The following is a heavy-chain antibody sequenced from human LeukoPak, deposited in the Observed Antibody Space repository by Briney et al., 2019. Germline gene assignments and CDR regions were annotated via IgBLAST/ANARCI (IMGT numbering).Heavy chain of an antibody. D-gene: IGHD5-24*01. J-gene: IGHJ5*02. CDR3: ARARDGYNYWFDP. CDR2: INPNSGGT. CDR1: GYTFTGYY. Sequence: ASVKVSCKASGYTFTGYYMHWVRRAPGQGLEWMGRINPNSGGTNYAQKFQGRVTMTRDTSISTAYMELSRLRSDDTAVYYCARARDGYNYWFDPWGQGTLVTVS. V-gene: IGHV1-2*06.